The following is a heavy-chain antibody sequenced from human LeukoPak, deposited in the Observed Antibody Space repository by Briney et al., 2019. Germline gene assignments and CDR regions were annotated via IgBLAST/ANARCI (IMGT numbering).Heavy chain of an antibody. V-gene: IGHV1-69*05. CDR3: ARGHSSSGRGFDY. D-gene: IGHD6-13*01. J-gene: IGHJ4*02. Sequence: SVKVSCKASGGTFSSYAISWVRQAPGQGLEWMGRIIPIFGTANYAQKFQGRVTITTDESTSTAYMELSSLRSEDTAVYYCARGHSSSGRGFDYWGQGTLVTVSS. CDR2: IIPIFGTA. CDR1: GGTFSSYA.